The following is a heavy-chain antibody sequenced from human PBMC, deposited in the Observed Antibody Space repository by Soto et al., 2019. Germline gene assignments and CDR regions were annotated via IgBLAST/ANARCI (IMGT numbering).Heavy chain of an antibody. CDR1: GGTFSSYA. CDR3: ARQMVRGVMRESVDY. J-gene: IGHJ4*02. CDR2: IIPIFGTA. Sequence: QVQLVQSGAEVKKPGSSVKVSCKASGGTFSSYAISWVRQAPGQRLEWMGGIIPIFGTANYAQKFQGRVTITADESTSTAYMELSSLRSEDTAVYYCARQMVRGVMRESVDYWGQGTLVTVSS. V-gene: IGHV1-69*12. D-gene: IGHD3-10*01.